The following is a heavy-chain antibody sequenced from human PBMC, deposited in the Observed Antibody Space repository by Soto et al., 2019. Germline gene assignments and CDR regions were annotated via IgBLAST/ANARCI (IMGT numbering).Heavy chain of an antibody. D-gene: IGHD4-17*01. CDR1: GGTFTAYV. CDR3: ATLPADYCGEYYHFHY. V-gene: IGHV1-69*12. Sequence: QVQLVQSGAEVRKPGSSVTVSCEASGGTFTAYVITWVRQAPGQGLEWMGGIIPIFGAVNYAHKFQGRVTITADESTTTVYMELGSLRSEDTAVYYCATLPADYCGEYYHFHYWGQGTLVTVSS. J-gene: IGHJ4*02. CDR2: IIPIFGAV.